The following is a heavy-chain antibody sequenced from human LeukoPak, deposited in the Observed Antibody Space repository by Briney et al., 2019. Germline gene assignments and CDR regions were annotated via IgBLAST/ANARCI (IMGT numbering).Heavy chain of an antibody. CDR3: AKDYCTNGVGNLDS. CDR1: GFSFNSYA. Sequence: GGSLRLSCAASGFSFNSYAMTWVRQAPGKGLEWVSAISGSGGSTYYADSVKGRFTISRDNSKNILYLQMSSLRAEDTAVYYRAKDYCTNGVGNLDSWGQGTLVTVSS. CDR2: ISGSGGST. V-gene: IGHV3-23*01. D-gene: IGHD2-8*01. J-gene: IGHJ4*02.